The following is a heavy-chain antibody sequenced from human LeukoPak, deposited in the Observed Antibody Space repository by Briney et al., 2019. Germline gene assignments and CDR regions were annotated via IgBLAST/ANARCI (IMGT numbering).Heavy chain of an antibody. Sequence: GGSLRLSCAASGFTFSSYGMSWVRQAPGKGLEWVSAISGSGGSTYYADSVKGRLTISRDNSKNTLYLQMNSLRAEDTAVYYCAKRGGYDSSGYYSLDYWGQGTLVTVSS. D-gene: IGHD3-22*01. CDR2: ISGSGGST. V-gene: IGHV3-23*01. J-gene: IGHJ4*02. CDR1: GFTFSSYG. CDR3: AKRGGYDSSGYYSLDY.